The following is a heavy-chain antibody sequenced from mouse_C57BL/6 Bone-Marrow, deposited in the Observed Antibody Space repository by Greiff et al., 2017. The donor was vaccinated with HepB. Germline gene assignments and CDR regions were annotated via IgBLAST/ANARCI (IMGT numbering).Heavy chain of an antibody. CDR3: DYGSSYEDAMDY. Sequence: QVHVKQSGAELARPGASVKLSCKASGYTFTSYGISWVKQRTGQGLEWIGEIYPRSGNTYYNEKFKGKATLTADKSSSTAYMGLRSLTSEDSAVYFCDYGSSYEDAMDYWGQGTSVTVSS. D-gene: IGHD1-1*01. CDR2: IYPRSGNT. CDR1: GYTFTSYG. V-gene: IGHV1-81*01. J-gene: IGHJ4*01.